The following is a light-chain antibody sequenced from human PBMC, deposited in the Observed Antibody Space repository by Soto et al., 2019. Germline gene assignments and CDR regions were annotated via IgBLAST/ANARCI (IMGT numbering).Light chain of an antibody. Sequence: QSALTQPASVSGSPGQSITISCTGTSSDVGSYNLVSWYQQHPGKAPKLMIYEGSKRPSGVSNRFSGSKSGNTASLAISGLQAEDEADYYCCSYAGSSTFDVVFGGGTKRTFL. J-gene: IGLJ2*01. CDR3: CSYAGSSTFDVV. CDR2: EGS. CDR1: SSDVGSYNL. V-gene: IGLV2-23*03.